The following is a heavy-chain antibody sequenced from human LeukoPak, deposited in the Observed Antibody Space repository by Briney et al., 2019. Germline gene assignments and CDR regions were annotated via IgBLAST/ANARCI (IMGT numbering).Heavy chain of an antibody. J-gene: IGHJ5*02. CDR3: ARVATYYDILTGRFDP. V-gene: IGHV4-4*02. D-gene: IGHD3-9*01. CDR1: GGSISSSNW. CDR2: IYHSGST. Sequence: PSGTLSLTCTVSGGSISSSNWWSWVRQPPGKGLEWIGEIYHSGSTNYNPSLKSRVTISVDKSKNQFSLKLSSVTAADTAVYYCARVATYYDILTGRFDPWGQGTLVTVSS.